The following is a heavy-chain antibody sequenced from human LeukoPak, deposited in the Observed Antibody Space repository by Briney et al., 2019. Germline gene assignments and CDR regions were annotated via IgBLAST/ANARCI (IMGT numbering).Heavy chain of an antibody. Sequence: SGTLSLTCAVSGGSISSSNWWSWVRQPPGKGLEWIGEIYHSGSTNYNPSLKSRVTISVDTSKNQFSLKLSSVTAADTAVYYCARGDGSLYYFDYWGQGTLVTVSS. D-gene: IGHD5-24*01. CDR3: ARGDGSLYYFDY. V-gene: IGHV4-4*02. CDR1: GGSISSSNW. CDR2: IYHSGST. J-gene: IGHJ4*02.